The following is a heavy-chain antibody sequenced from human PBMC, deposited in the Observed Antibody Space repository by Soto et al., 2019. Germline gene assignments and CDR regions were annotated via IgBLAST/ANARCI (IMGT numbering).Heavy chain of an antibody. D-gene: IGHD3-10*01. Sequence: QVQLVQSGAEVKKPGSSVKVSCKDSVGAFSNYALISWVRQAPGQGLEWMGGIIPIDATVNYAQKFQGRITITADESTTTAYMDLGTLRSEDTAVYYCARDLLGFGYTYGDVWGQGTTVTVSS. V-gene: IGHV1-69*12. CDR3: ARDLLGFGYTYGDV. CDR2: IIPIDATV. J-gene: IGHJ6*01. CDR1: VGAFSNYA.